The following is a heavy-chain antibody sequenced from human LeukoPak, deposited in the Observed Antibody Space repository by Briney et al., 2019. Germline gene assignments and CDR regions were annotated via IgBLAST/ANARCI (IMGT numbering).Heavy chain of an antibody. CDR1: GGSISSHY. CDR3: ARGSSTSCFDY. CDR2: IYYSGST. Sequence: SETLSLTCTVSGGSISSHYWSWVRQPPGQGLEWIGYIYYSGSTNYNPSLKSRVTISVDTSKDQVSLKLSSVTAADTAVYCCARGSSTSCFDYWGQGTLVTVSS. J-gene: IGHJ4*02. D-gene: IGHD2-2*01. V-gene: IGHV4-59*11.